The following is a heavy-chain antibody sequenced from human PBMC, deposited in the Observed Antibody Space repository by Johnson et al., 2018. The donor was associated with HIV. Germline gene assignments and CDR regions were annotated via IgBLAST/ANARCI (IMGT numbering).Heavy chain of an antibody. CDR2: ISSSGSTI. V-gene: IGHV3-11*04. CDR3: ERGRSSGPWAGGDAFDI. Sequence: QVQLVESGGGLVKPGGSLRLSCAASGFTFSDYYMSWIRQAPGKGLEWVSYISSSGSTIYYADSVKGRFNLSRDNSKNTLYLQMNSLGGGDTDVYYCERGRSSGPWAGGDAFDIWGQGTMVTVSS. CDR1: GFTFSDYY. J-gene: IGHJ3*02. D-gene: IGHD3-22*01.